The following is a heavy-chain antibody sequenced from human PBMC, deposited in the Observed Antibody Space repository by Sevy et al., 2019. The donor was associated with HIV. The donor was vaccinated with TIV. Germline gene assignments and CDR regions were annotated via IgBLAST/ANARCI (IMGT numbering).Heavy chain of an antibody. D-gene: IGHD3-10*01. V-gene: IGHV2-5*02. CDR2: IYWDDIT. J-gene: IGHJ4*02. CDR1: GLSLNTRGVG. Sequence: SGPTLVKPTQTLTLTCTLSGLSLNTRGVGVGWIRQPPGKALEWLALIYWDDITYYRPSLKSRLTITRGTSEVVVLTMTDMDPVDTATYYCTHNGRDSYYRGFVWGQGALVTVSS. CDR3: THNGRDSYYRGFV.